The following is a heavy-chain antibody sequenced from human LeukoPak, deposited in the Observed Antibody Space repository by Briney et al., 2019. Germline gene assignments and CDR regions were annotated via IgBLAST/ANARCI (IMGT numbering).Heavy chain of an antibody. CDR1: GGSVSSGSYY. CDR3: AGGQYCSGGSCYTFDY. D-gene: IGHD2-15*01. Sequence: SETLSLTCTVSGGSVSSGSYYWSWIRQPPGKGLEWIGYIYHSGGTNYNPSLKSRVTISVDTSKNQFSLKLSSVTAADTAVYYCAGGQYCSGGSCYTFDYWGQGTLVTVSS. CDR2: IYHSGGT. V-gene: IGHV4-61*01. J-gene: IGHJ4*02.